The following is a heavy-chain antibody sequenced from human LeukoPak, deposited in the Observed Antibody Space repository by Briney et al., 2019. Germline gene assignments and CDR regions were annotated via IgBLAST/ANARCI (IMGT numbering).Heavy chain of an antibody. D-gene: IGHD3-22*01. CDR1: GYTFSSCA. V-gene: IGHV7-4-1*02. J-gene: IGHJ4*02. CDR2: IDTKTGNP. CDR3: AIHPSDSSGYFSY. Sequence: ASVKVSCTASGYTFSSCAINWVRQAPGQGLEYMGWIDTKTGNPTYAQGFTGRFVFSLDTSVSTAYLQISSLKAEDTAVYYCAIHPSDSSGYFSYWGQGALVTVSS.